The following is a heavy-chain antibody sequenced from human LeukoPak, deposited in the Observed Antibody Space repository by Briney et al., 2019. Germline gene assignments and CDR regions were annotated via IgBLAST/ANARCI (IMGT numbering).Heavy chain of an antibody. D-gene: IGHD6-13*01. J-gene: IGHJ5*02. CDR2: IRSKAYGGTT. CDR3: TSSYSISWENWFDP. CDR1: GFTFGDYA. Sequence: GGSLRLSCTASGFTFGDYAMSWVRQAPGKGLEWVGFIRSKAYGGTTEYAAAVKGRFTISRDDSKSIAYLQMNSLKTEDTAVYYCTSSYSISWENWFDPWGQGTLVTVSS. V-gene: IGHV3-49*04.